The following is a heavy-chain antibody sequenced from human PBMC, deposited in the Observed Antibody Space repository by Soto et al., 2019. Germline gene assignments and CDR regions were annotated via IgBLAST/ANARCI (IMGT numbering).Heavy chain of an antibody. Sequence: QLQLQESGPGLVKPSETLSLTCTVSGGSISSSSYYWGWIRQPPGKGLEWIGSIYYSGSTYYNPSLKSRVTIPVDTSKNQFSLKLSSVTAADTAVYYCARAYSSVAFFDYWGQGTLVTVSS. CDR2: IYYSGST. CDR1: GGSISSSSYY. J-gene: IGHJ4*02. CDR3: ARAYSSVAFFDY. V-gene: IGHV4-39*01. D-gene: IGHD6-19*01.